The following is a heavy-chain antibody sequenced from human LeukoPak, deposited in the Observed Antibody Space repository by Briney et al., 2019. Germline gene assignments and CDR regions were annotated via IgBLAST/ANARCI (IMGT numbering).Heavy chain of an antibody. V-gene: IGHV1-46*01. CDR3: ARGSYYYDSSGYNGREDY. CDR2: INPSGGRT. Sequence: ASVKVSCRASGYTFTSNYMHWVRQAPGQGLEWMGIINPSGGRTSYAQKFQGRVTMTRNMSTSTVYMELSRLGSEDTAVYYCARGSYYYDSSGYNGREDYWGQGTLVTVSS. D-gene: IGHD3-22*01. CDR1: GYTFTSNY. J-gene: IGHJ4*02.